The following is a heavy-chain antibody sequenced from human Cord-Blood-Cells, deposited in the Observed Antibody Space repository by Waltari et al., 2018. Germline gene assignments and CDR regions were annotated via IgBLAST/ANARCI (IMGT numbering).Heavy chain of an antibody. V-gene: IGHV4-39*01. CDR2: IYYSGST. D-gene: IGHD6-13*01. CDR1: GGSISSSSYY. J-gene: IGHJ6*02. Sequence: QLQLQESGPGLVKPSETLSLTCTVSGGSISSSSYYWGWIRQPPGKGLEWIGSIYYSGSTYYNPSLKSRVTISVDTSKNQFSLKLISVTAADTAVYYCARRDSSSWYYYYYGMDVWGQGTTVTVSS. CDR3: ARRDSSSWYYYYYGMDV.